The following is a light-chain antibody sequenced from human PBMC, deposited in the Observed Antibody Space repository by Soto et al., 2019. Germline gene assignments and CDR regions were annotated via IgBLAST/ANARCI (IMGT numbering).Light chain of an antibody. CDR2: EGS. CDR3: CSYAGSSTHAV. CDR1: SSDVGSYNL. V-gene: IGLV2-23*01. Sequence: QSVLTQPASVSGSPGQSITISCTGTSSDVGSYNLVSWYQQHPGKAPKLMIYEGSKRPSGVSNRFSGSKSGNTASLIISGLQAEDEADYYCCSYAGSSTHAVFGGGTQLTVL. J-gene: IGLJ7*01.